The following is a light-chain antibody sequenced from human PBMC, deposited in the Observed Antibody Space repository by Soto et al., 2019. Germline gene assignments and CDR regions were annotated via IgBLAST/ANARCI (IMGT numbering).Light chain of an antibody. CDR3: LAWDDSINGNL. Sequence: LTHLASGYEIPGQRFTIACSGSSSNIESNTVYWYQQLPGMAPRLLIHTNDRRPSGVPDRFSGSKSGTSASLGISGLQSEDEADYYCLAWDDSINGNLFGTGTQVTGL. CDR1: SSNIESNT. V-gene: IGLV1-44*01. J-gene: IGLJ1*01. CDR2: TND.